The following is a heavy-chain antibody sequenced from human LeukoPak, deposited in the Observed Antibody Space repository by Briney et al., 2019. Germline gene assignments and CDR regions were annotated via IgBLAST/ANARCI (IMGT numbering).Heavy chain of an antibody. V-gene: IGHV3-49*04. J-gene: IGHJ4*02. CDR3: TRLSADSNSFDF. Sequence: GRSLRLSCTASGFTFGDYTMGWVRQAPGKGLEWVSFMRSKGYGGTTEYAASVKGSFSIARDDSESIAYLEMNTRKTEDTAVYYCTRLSADSNSFDFWGRGTVVTVS. CDR1: GFTFGDYT. D-gene: IGHD4-11*01. CDR2: MRSKGYGGTT.